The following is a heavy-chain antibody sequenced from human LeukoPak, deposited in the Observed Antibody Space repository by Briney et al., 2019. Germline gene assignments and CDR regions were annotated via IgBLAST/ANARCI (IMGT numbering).Heavy chain of an antibody. CDR2: IIPIFGTA. Sequence: SVKVSCKASGYTFTSYGISWVRQAPGQGLEWMGGIIPIFGTANYAQKFQGRVTITADESTSTAYMELRSLRSDDTAVYYCARDLDYGGNLQNWGQGTLVTVSS. CDR3: ARDLDYGGNLQN. J-gene: IGHJ1*01. D-gene: IGHD4-23*01. V-gene: IGHV1-69*13. CDR1: GYTFTSYG.